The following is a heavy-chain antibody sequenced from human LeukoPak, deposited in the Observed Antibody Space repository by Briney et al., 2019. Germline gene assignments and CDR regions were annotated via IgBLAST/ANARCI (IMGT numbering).Heavy chain of an antibody. D-gene: IGHD6-19*01. CDR1: GGSISSSSYY. V-gene: IGHV4-39*01. CDR2: IYYSGST. Sequence: KTSETLSLTCTVSGGSISSSSYYWGWLRQPPGKGLEWIGSIYYSGSTYYNPSLKSRVTISVDKSKNQFSLNLSSVTAADTVVHYCARAVAGTIDYWRQGTLVAVRS. J-gene: IGHJ4*02. CDR3: ARAVAGTIDY.